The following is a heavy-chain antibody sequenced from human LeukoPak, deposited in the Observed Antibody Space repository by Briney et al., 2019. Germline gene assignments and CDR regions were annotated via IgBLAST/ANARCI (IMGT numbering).Heavy chain of an antibody. V-gene: IGHV1-2*02. CDR1: GYTLTGYF. Sequence: GASVKVSCKASGYTLTGYFMHWVRQAPGQGLEWMGWINPNSGGTNYAQKFQGRVTMTRDTSISTAYMELSRLKSDDTAVYYCARGTYMVRGVSPFDYWGQGTLVTVSS. J-gene: IGHJ4*02. CDR2: INPNSGGT. CDR3: ARGTYMVRGVSPFDY. D-gene: IGHD3-10*01.